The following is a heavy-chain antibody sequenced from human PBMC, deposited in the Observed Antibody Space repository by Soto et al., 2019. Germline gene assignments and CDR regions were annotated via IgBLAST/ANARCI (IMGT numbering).Heavy chain of an antibody. CDR2: INHSGST. CDR3: ASSGYSYALTAASDY. CDR1: GGSFSGYY. J-gene: IGHJ4*02. Sequence: QVQLQQWGAGLLKPSETLSLTCAVYGGSFSGYYWSWIRQPPGKGLEWIGEINHSGSTNYNPSLKSRVTISVDTSKNQFSLKLSSVTAADTAVYYCASSGYSYALTAASDYWGQGTLVTVSS. D-gene: IGHD5-18*01. V-gene: IGHV4-34*01.